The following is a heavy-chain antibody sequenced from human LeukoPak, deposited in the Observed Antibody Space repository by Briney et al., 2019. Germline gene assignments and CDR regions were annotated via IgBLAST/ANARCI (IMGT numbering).Heavy chain of an antibody. CDR3: ARGGSGWSPIFDY. CDR1: GGSISSGSYY. V-gene: IGHV4-61*02. D-gene: IGHD6-19*01. Sequence: PSETLSLTCTVSGGSISSGSYYWSWIRQPAGKGLEWIGRIYTSGSTNYNPSLKSRATISVDTSKNQFSLKLSSVTAADTAVYYCARGGSGWSPIFDYWGQGTLVTVSS. J-gene: IGHJ4*02. CDR2: IYTSGST.